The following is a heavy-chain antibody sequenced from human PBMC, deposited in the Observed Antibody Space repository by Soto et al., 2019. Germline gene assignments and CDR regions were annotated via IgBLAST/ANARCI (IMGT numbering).Heavy chain of an antibody. CDR1: GYSLTSYW. J-gene: IGHJ3*02. D-gene: IGHD3-22*01. CDR2: IDPSDSYT. CDR3: ATRRSREYYYDTGDAFDI. Sequence: PGESLKISCKGSGYSLTSYWISWVRQMPGKGLEWMGRIDPSDSYTNYSPSFQGHVTISADKSISTAYLQWSSLKASDTAMYYCATRRSREYYYDTGDAFDIWGQGTMVTVSS. V-gene: IGHV5-10-1*01.